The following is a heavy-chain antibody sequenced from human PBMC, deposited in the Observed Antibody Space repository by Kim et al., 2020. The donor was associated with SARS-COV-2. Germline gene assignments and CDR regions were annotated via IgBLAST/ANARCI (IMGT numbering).Heavy chain of an antibody. V-gene: IGHV4-4*07. CDR1: GGSISSYY. D-gene: IGHD3-10*01. CDR3: ARGNPWFGDFNEFDY. Sequence: SETLSLTCTVSGGSISSYYWSWIRQPAGKGLEWIGRIYTSGSTNYNPSLKSRVTMSVDTSKNQFSLKLSSVTAADTAVYYCARGNPWFGDFNEFDYWGQGTLVTVSS. J-gene: IGHJ4*02. CDR2: IYTSGST.